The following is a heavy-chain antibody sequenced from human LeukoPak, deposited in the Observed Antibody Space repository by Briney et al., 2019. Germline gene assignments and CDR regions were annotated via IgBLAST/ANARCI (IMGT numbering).Heavy chain of an antibody. D-gene: IGHD6-19*01. Sequence: GRSLRLSCAASGFTFDDYAMHWVRQAPGKGLEWVSGISWNSGSIGYADSVKGRFTISRDNAKNSLYLQMNSLRAEDTALYYCAKGSGWENTYYFDYWGQGTLVTVSS. CDR2: ISWNSGSI. CDR1: GFTFDDYA. J-gene: IGHJ4*02. V-gene: IGHV3-9*01. CDR3: AKGSGWENTYYFDY.